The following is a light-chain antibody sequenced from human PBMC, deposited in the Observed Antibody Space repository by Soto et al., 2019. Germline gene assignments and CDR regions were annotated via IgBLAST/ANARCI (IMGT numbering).Light chain of an antibody. CDR1: QSINSW. J-gene: IGKJ1*01. CDR2: EAF. V-gene: IGKV1-5*03. CDR3: QQYHAYPWS. Sequence: DIQMTQSPSTLSSSVGDRVTFTCRASQSINSWLACYQQKPGKAPKLLIYEAFYLESGVPSRFSGSGSGTEFTLTISSLQPDDFATYYCQQYHAYPWSFGQGTTVAIK.